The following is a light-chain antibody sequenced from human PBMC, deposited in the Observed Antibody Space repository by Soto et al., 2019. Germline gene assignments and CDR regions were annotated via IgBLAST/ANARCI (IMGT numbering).Light chain of an antibody. J-gene: IGKJ1*01. CDR1: QDISNA. Sequence: DIQMTQSPSSLSASVGDRVTITCRASQDISNALAWYQQKPGKVPELLIYAASTLQSGVPPRFSGSGSGTDFSLTIYSLQPEDVATYYCQRDNSASTFGPGTKVEIK. CDR3: QRDNSAST. CDR2: AAS. V-gene: IGKV1-27*01.